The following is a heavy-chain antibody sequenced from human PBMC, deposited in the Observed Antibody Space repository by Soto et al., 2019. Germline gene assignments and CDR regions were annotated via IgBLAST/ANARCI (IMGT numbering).Heavy chain of an antibody. CDR3: ATAVDVPNYYGMDV. CDR2: FDPEDGET. CDR1: GYTLTELS. Sequence: ASVKVSCKVSGYTLTELSMHWVRQAPGKGLEWMGGFDPEDGETIYAQKFQGRVTMTEDTSTDTAYMELSSLRSEDTAVYYCATAVDVPNYYGMDVWGQGTTVTVSS. V-gene: IGHV1-24*01. J-gene: IGHJ6*02. D-gene: IGHD3-10*02.